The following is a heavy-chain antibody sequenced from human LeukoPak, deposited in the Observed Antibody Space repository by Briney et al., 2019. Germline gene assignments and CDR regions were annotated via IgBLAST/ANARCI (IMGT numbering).Heavy chain of an antibody. D-gene: IGHD6-6*01. V-gene: IGHV3-23*01. J-gene: IGHJ3*02. CDR2: ISSSGGYT. CDR3: AKDLREYTSSPRNAFHI. Sequence: GGSLRLSCAASGFTFSSYAMSWVRQAPGKGLEWVSTISSSGGYTYYADSVKGRFTISRDNSKNTLYLLLNSLRAEDTAVYYCAKDLREYTSSPRNAFHIWGQGTMVTVSS. CDR1: GFTFSSYA.